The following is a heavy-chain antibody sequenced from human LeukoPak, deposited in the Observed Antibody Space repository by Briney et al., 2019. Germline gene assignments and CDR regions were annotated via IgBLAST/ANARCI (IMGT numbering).Heavy chain of an antibody. J-gene: IGHJ4*02. D-gene: IGHD4-23*01. CDR1: GFIFSSYW. V-gene: IGHV3-74*01. CDR3: ARGDGNAL. CDR2: INSDGSYT. Sequence: GGSLRLSCAASGFIFSSYWMHWVRQAPGKGLVWVSRINSDGSYTNYVDSVKGRFTISRDNAKNTLYPQMNSLRAEDTAVYYCARGDGNALWGQGTLVTVSS.